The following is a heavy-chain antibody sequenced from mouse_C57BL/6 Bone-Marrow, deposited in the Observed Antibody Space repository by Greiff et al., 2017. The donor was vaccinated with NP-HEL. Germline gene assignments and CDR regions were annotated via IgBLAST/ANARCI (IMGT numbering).Heavy chain of an antibody. CDR2: IYPGDGDT. CDR3: ARSRLGRDDY. Sequence: VQLQQSGPELVKPGASVKISCKASGYAFSSSWMNWVKQRPGKGLEWIGRIYPGDGDTNYNGKFKGKATLTADKSSSTAYMQLSSLTSEDSAVYFCARSRLGRDDYWGQGTTLTVSS. CDR1: GYAFSSSW. D-gene: IGHD4-1*01. V-gene: IGHV1-82*01. J-gene: IGHJ2*01.